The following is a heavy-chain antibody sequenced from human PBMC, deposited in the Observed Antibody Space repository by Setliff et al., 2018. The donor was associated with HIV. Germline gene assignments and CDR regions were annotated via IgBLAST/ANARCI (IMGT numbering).Heavy chain of an antibody. D-gene: IGHD2-2*01. CDR1: GGSISSGSYY. CDR2: IIHSGGT. J-gene: IGHJ5*02. Sequence: PSETLSLTCTVSGGSISSGSYYWSWIRQPAGKGLEWIGEIIHSGGTNYNPSLKSRVTISVETSKNQFSLKLNSVTAADTAVYYCARDPGGLYCTSASCQGGCFDPWGQGTLVTVSS. CDR3: ARDPGGLYCTSASCQGGCFDP. V-gene: IGHV4-61*10.